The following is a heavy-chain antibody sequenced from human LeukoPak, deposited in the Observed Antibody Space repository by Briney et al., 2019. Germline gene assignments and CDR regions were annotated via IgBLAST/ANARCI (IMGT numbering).Heavy chain of an antibody. J-gene: IGHJ4*02. CDR1: GGTFSSYA. V-gene: IGHV1-46*01. D-gene: IGHD5-12*01. Sequence: GASVKVSCKASGGTFSSYAISWVRQAPGQGLEWMGIINPSGGSTSYAQKFQGRVTMTRDTSTSTVYMELSSLRSEDTAVYYCRIAVANFDYWGQGTLVTVSS. CDR3: RIAVANFDY. CDR2: INPSGGST.